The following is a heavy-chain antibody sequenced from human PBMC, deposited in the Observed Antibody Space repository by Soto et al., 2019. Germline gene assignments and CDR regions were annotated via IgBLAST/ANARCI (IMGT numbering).Heavy chain of an antibody. CDR3: ARDLTIVPATHPRLENYGMDV. Sequence: GGPVKVSCKASGYSFTSDGISWLRRAPGQGLEWMGWISPYNGHTQFVQRFQGRVSMTTDTSTKTAYMELRNLRSDDTAHYYCARDLTIVPATHPRLENYGMDVWGQGTTVTVSS. CDR2: ISPYNGHT. J-gene: IGHJ6*02. V-gene: IGHV1-18*01. CDR1: GYSFTSDG. D-gene: IGHD2-2*01.